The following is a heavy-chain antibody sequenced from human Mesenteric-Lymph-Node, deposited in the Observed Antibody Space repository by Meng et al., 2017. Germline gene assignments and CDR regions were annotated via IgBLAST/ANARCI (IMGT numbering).Heavy chain of an antibody. CDR1: GFTFDDYG. Sequence: GESLKISCAASGFTFDDYGMSWVRQAPGKGLEWVSGINWNGGSTGYADSVKGRFTISRDNAKNSLYLQMNSLRAEDTALYYCARGGDVVVVAAGIDYWGQGTLVTVSS. CDR3: ARGGDVVVVAAGIDY. V-gene: IGHV3-20*04. D-gene: IGHD2-15*01. CDR2: INWNGGST. J-gene: IGHJ4*02.